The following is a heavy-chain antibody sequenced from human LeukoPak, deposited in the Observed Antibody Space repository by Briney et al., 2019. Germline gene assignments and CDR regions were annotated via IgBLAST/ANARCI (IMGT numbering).Heavy chain of an antibody. CDR3: ARTKGANPLDY. CDR2: FYYSGVT. Sequence: SETLSLTCTLSGDSINSYHWSWLRQPPGSKLEWIGYFYYSGVTNYNPSLKSRVTMSLDTSKKQFSLKLNSVTAADTAVYYCARTKGANPLDYWGQGTLVTVSS. D-gene: IGHD2-8*01. V-gene: IGHV4-59*01. CDR1: GDSINSYH. J-gene: IGHJ4*02.